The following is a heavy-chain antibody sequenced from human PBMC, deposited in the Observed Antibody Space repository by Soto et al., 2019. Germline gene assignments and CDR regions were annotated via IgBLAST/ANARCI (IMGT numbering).Heavy chain of an antibody. D-gene: IGHD3-10*01. CDR1: GFIFSAFD. CDR3: AIGGPGGPLGH. V-gene: IGHV3-23*01. Sequence: DVQLLESGGGLLQPGGSLRLSCAASGFIFSAFDMSWVRQAPGKGLEWGSSISGGTYYADSVKGRFTISRDNSKNTLYLQMNGLRAEDTAVYYCAIGGPGGPLGHWGQGTLVTVSS. CDR2: ISGGT. J-gene: IGHJ4*02.